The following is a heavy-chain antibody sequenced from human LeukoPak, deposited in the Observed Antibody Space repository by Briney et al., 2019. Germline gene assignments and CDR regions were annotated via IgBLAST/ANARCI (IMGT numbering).Heavy chain of an antibody. CDR2: IYYSGST. CDR3: AGARREMATMGYYFDY. Sequence: PSETLSLTCTVSGGSISSYYWSWIRQPPGKGLEWIGYIYYSGSTNYNPSLKSRVTISVDTSKIQFSLKLSSVTVADTAVYYCAGARREMATMGYYFDYWGQGTLVTVSS. D-gene: IGHD5-24*01. J-gene: IGHJ4*02. V-gene: IGHV4-59*12. CDR1: GGSISSYY.